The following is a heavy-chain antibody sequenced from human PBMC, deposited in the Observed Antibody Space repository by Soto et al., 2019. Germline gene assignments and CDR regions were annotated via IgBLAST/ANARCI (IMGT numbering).Heavy chain of an antibody. CDR3: ASVRIVVGGSRAYIDMDV. J-gene: IGHJ6*02. V-gene: IGHV1-69*01. CDR1: GGNPSNSA. D-gene: IGHD6-19*01. Sequence: QVQLVQSGAEVTKPGSSVWVSCQASGGNPSNSAFSWVRQAPAQGLEPMGGILPVFGIVKYAQNLVGRVKITADESTNTAYMEMSSLRNEDRAVYYGASVRIVVGGSRAYIDMDVWGQGTTVTVSS. CDR2: ILPVFGIV.